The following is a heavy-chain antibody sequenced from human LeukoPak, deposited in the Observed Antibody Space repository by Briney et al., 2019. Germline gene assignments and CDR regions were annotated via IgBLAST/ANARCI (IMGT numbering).Heavy chain of an antibody. Sequence: PGGSLRLSCVASGFTFTRYGMHWVRQAPGKGLEWVAFVRYDGSDKYYSDSVKGRFSISRDDSRNTVFLQMNSLTAEDTAVYYCAKGSFYCTSSTCPQYYYYMDVWGTGTTVTVSS. V-gene: IGHV3-30*02. CDR1: GFTFTRYG. D-gene: IGHD2-2*01. J-gene: IGHJ6*03. CDR2: VRYDGSDK. CDR3: AKGSFYCTSSTCPQYYYYMDV.